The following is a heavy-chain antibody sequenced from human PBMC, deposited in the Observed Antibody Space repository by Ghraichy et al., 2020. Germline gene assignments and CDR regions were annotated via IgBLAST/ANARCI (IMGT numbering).Heavy chain of an antibody. J-gene: IGHJ4*02. D-gene: IGHD2-2*02. CDR3: TRYCSSSNCYNPGHDF. CDR2: IYASGST. V-gene: IGHV4-4*07. Sequence: SETLSLTCTVSGGSISNYFWSWIRQPAGKGLEWIGRIYASGSTNYNPSLKSRLTMSVDTSKNQFSLRLSSVTAADTAIYYCTRYCSSSNCYNPGHDFWGQGTLVSVSS. CDR1: GGSISNYF.